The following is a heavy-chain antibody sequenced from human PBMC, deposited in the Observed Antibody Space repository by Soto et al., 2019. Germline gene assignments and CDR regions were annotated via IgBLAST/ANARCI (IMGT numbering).Heavy chain of an antibody. CDR2: IYYSGST. CDR1: GGSISSSSYY. D-gene: IGHD4-4*01. V-gene: IGHV4-39*01. Sequence: SETLSLTCTVSGGSISSSSYYWGWIRQPPGKGLEWIGSIYYSGSTYYNPSLKSRVTISVATSKNQFSRKLSAVTAADTAVYYCASAAEGYSNYRPYYYYMDVWGKGTTVTVSS. J-gene: IGHJ6*03. CDR3: ASAAEGYSNYRPYYYYMDV.